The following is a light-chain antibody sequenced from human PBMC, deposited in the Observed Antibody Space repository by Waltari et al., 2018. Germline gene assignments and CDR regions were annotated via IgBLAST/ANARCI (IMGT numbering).Light chain of an antibody. J-gene: IGKJ1*01. CDR2: KVS. CDR1: HSLVYSDGNTY. CDR3: MQGTYWPGT. Sequence: DVVMSQSPLSLPVTLGQPASFPCSSSHSLVYSDGNTYLSWFQQRPGQSPRRLISKVSNRDSGVPDRFSGSGSGTNFTLKISKMEAEDVGVYYCMQGTYWPGTFGQGTKVEIK. V-gene: IGKV2-30*01.